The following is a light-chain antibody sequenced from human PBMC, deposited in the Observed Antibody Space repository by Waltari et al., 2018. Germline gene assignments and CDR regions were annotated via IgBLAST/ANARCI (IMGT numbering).Light chain of an antibody. Sequence: SYELTQPPSVSVSPGQTASITCSGDKLGDQYACWYQQKPGQSPVLVVYQDTKRPSGTPERFSGSKSGNTATLTISGTQTMDEADYYCQTWDSVPHVVFGGGTKLTV. CDR3: QTWDSVPHVV. CDR1: KLGDQY. J-gene: IGLJ2*01. CDR2: QDT. V-gene: IGLV3-1*01.